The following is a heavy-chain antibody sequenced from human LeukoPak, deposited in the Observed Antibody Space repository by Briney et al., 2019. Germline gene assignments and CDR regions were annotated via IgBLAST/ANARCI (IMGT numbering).Heavy chain of an antibody. CDR2: IFHTGHT. D-gene: IGHD3-10*01. V-gene: IGHV4-30-2*01. J-gene: IGHJ4*02. CDR3: ARGFYGSGSQFDY. Sequence: SETLSLTCAVSGGSISSGDYPWSWIRQPPGKGLEWIGYIFHTGHTSYNPSLKNRVTISVDMSKNQLSLKLSSVTAADTAVYYCARGFYGSGSQFDYWGQGTLVTVSS. CDR1: GGSISSGDYP.